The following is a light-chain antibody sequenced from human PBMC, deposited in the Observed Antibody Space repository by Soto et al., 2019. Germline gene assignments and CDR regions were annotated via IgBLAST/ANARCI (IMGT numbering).Light chain of an antibody. CDR3: SSYTTSITYV. Sequence: QSALTQPASVSGSPGQSITISCTGTSNDVGGYNYVSWYQQHLDKAPKLMIYEVSNRPSGISNRFSGSKSGNTASLTISGLQAEDEADYYCSSYTTSITYVFGTGTKLTVL. CDR2: EVS. V-gene: IGLV2-14*01. J-gene: IGLJ1*01. CDR1: SNDVGGYNY.